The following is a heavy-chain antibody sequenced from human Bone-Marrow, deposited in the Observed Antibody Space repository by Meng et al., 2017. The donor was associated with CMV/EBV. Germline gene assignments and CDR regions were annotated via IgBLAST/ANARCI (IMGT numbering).Heavy chain of an antibody. J-gene: IGHJ4*02. CDR1: GYTFTSYY. D-gene: IGHD1-26*01. Sequence: ASVKVSCKASGYTFTSYYMHWVRQAPGQGLEWMGIINPSGGSTSYAQKFQGRVTMTRDTSTNTAYMELRSLRSDDTAVYYCASLAREWELPDWGQGTLVTVSS. CDR2: INPSGGST. CDR3: ASLAREWELPD. V-gene: IGHV1-46*01.